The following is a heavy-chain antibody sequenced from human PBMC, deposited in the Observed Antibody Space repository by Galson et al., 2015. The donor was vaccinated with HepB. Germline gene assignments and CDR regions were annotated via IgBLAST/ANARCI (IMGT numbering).Heavy chain of an antibody. CDR3: ARGTSWNWYFDY. D-gene: IGHD6-13*01. CDR1: GGSMRSYY. J-gene: IGHJ4*02. CDR2: VYYNGNT. V-gene: IGHV4-59*01. Sequence: LSLTCTVSGGSMRSYYWSWIRQPPGKGLEWIGYVYYNGNTNYSPSLKSRVIMSVDTSKNQFSLRLPSVTAADAAVYYCARGTSWNWYFDYWGQGTPVTVSS.